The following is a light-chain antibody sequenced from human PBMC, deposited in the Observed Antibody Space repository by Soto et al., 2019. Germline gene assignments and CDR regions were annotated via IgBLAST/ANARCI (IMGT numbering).Light chain of an antibody. CDR2: DAS. Sequence: DIQMTQSPSTLSASVGDRVSIACRASQSISSSLAWYQQKPGKAPKLLIYDASSLESGVPSRFSGSGSGTEFTLSINGLQPQDFATYYCQQYHRYSWTFGQGTNVEIK. J-gene: IGKJ1*01. V-gene: IGKV1-5*01. CDR3: QQYHRYSWT. CDR1: QSISSS.